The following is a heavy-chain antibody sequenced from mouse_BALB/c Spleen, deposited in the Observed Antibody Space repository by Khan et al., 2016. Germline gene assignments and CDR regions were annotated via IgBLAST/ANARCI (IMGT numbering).Heavy chain of an antibody. CDR3: ARSGPFYFDY. V-gene: IGHV3-2*02. CDR2: ISYSGST. CDR1: GYSITSDYA. J-gene: IGHJ2*01. Sequence: EVQLQESGPGLVKPSQSLSLTCTVTGYSITSDYAWNWIRQFPGNKLEWMGYISYSGSTSYNPSLKSRISIIRDTFKNQFFLQLHSVTTENTATYYCARSGPFYFDYWGQGTTLTVSS. D-gene: IGHD4-1*01.